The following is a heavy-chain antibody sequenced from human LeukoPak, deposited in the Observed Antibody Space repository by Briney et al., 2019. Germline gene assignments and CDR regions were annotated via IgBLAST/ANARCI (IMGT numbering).Heavy chain of an antibody. V-gene: IGHV3-53*05. CDR1: GFTVSSNY. Sequence: GGSLRLSCAASGFTVSSNYMSWVRQAPGKGLEWVSVIYSGGNTYYADSVKGRFTISRDNSKNTLYLQMNSLRAEDTAVYYCVRREYCISTSCPTTFDYWGQGTLVTVSS. J-gene: IGHJ4*02. CDR3: VRREYCISTSCPTTFDY. D-gene: IGHD2-2*01. CDR2: IYSGGNT.